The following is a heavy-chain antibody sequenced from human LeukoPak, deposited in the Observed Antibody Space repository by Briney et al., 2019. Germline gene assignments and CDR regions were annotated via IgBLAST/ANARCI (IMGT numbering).Heavy chain of an antibody. J-gene: IGHJ5*02. CDR3: ARAVYQLLPQFNWFDP. CDR2: IIPILGIA. Sequence: ASVKVSCKASGGTFSSYAISWVRQAPGQGLEWMGRIIPILGIANYAQKFQGRVTITADESTTTAYMELSSLRSEDTAVYYCARAVYQLLPQFNWFDPWGQGTLVTVSS. D-gene: IGHD2-2*01. V-gene: IGHV1-69*04. CDR1: GGTFSSYA.